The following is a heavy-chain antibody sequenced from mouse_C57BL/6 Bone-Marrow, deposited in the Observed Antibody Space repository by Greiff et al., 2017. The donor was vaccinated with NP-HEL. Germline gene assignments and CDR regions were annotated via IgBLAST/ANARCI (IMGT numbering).Heavy chain of an antibody. V-gene: IGHV5-6*01. CDR3: ARRGLSYYFDY. CDR1: GFTFSSYG. CDR2: ISSGGSYT. J-gene: IGHJ2*01. Sequence: EVHLVESGGDLVKPGGSLKLSCAASGFTFSSYGMSWVRQTPDKRLEWVATISSGGSYTYYPDSVKGRFTISRDNAKNTLYLQMSSLKSEDTAMYYCARRGLSYYFDYWGQGTTLTVSS. D-gene: IGHD2-3*01.